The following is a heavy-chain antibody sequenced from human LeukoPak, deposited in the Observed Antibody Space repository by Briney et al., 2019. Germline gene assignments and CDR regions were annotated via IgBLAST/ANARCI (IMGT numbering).Heavy chain of an antibody. Sequence: PSETLSLTCTVSGGSISSSSYYWGWIRQPPGKGLEWIGSIYYSGSTYYNPSLKSRVTISVDTSKNQFSLKLSSVTAADTAVYYCARDPLYSSSSSHWFDPWGQGTLVTVSS. CDR3: ARDPLYSSSSSHWFDP. CDR1: GGSISSSSYY. CDR2: IYYSGST. V-gene: IGHV4-39*07. D-gene: IGHD6-13*01. J-gene: IGHJ5*02.